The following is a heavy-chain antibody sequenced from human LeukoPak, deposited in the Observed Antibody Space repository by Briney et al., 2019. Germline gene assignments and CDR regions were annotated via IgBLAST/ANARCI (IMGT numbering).Heavy chain of an antibody. CDR3: ATGRGGYYYDSSGYPTY. CDR2: FDPEDGET. Sequence: GASVKVSCKVSGYTLTELSMHWVRQAPGKGLEWMGGFDPEDGETIYAQKFQGRVTMTEDTSTDTAYMELSSLRYEDTAVYYCATGRGGYYYDSSGYPTYWGQGTLVTVS. J-gene: IGHJ4*02. V-gene: IGHV1-24*01. CDR1: GYTLTELS. D-gene: IGHD3-22*01.